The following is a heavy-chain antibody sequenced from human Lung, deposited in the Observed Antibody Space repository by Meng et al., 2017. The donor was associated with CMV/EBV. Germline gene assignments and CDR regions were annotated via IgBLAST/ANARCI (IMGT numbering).Heavy chain of an antibody. V-gene: IGHV3-74*03. CDR1: GFTLRNYW. CDR2: IDIDGRDI. Sequence: VESAGGLVQPGGSLRLSCAVAGFTLRNYWSHWVRQVPGKGLEWVSRIDIDGRDITYADSVRGRLTISRDTAKNTLYLEMNSLRVEDTAIYYCARGLEENLGWEMGYWGQGTLVTVSS. CDR3: ARGLEENLGWEMGY. D-gene: IGHD1-26*01. J-gene: IGHJ4*02.